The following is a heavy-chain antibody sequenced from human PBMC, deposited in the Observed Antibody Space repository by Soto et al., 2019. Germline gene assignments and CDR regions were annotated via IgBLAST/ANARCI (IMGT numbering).Heavy chain of an antibody. CDR3: ARNDYGGNSVDY. CDR2: IYPGDSDT. Sequence: GESLKISCKGPGYRFPRYWIGWVRQLPGKGREWMGIIYPGDSDTRYSPSFQGQVTISVDKSISTAYLQWSSLKASDTAMYYCARNDYGGNSVDYWGQGTLGTVSS. CDR1: GYRFPRYW. V-gene: IGHV5-51*01. J-gene: IGHJ4*02. D-gene: IGHD4-17*01.